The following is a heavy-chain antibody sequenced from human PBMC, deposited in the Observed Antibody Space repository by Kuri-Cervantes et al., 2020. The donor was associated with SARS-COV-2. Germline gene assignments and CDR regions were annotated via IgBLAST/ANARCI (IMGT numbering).Heavy chain of an antibody. CDR1: GFTFNGYT. CDR2: ISIRSSYI. Sequence: GGSLRLSCATSGFTFNGYTMHWVRQAPGKGLEWVSSISIRSSYIYYADSVKGRFTISRDNAKNTLYLQMNSLRAEDTAVYYCARVAAAYYYYGMDVWGQGTTVTVSS. CDR3: ARVAAAYYYYGMDV. V-gene: IGHV3-21*04. J-gene: IGHJ6*02. D-gene: IGHD6-13*01.